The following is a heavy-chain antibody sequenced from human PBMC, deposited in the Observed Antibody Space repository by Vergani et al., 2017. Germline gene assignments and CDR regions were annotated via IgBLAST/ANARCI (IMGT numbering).Heavy chain of an antibody. CDR3: ASDTHSGQRADR. J-gene: IGHJ5*02. CDR1: FDSIRNLY. Sequence: QVQLQESGPGLVKSSETLSLTCSVSFDSIRNLYCNWIRQPPGKGLEWIGSIHYSENTNYNPSLKTRVTISVETSKNQFSLTLTSVTAAETAVYYCASDTHSGQRADRWGQGILVTVTS. V-gene: IGHV4-59*11. CDR2: IHYSENT. D-gene: IGHD6-19*01.